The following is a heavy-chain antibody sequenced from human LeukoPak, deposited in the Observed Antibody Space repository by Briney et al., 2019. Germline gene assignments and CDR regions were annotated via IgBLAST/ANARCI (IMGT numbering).Heavy chain of an antibody. CDR1: GFTFNSYG. D-gene: IGHD3-22*01. CDR2: IWFDGKNE. J-gene: IGHJ4*02. CDR3: ARERGTGYYDSSGYYDSYFDY. Sequence: GGSLRLSCAASGFTFNSYGTHWVRQAPGKGLEWVADIWFDGKNEHFADSVKGRFTISRDNSKNTMYLQINSLRAEETALYYCARERGTGYYDSSGYYDSYFDYWGQGTLVTVSS. V-gene: IGHV3-33*01.